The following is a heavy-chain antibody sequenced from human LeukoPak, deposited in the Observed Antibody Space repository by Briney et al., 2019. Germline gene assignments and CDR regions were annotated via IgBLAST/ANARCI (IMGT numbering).Heavy chain of an antibody. Sequence: ASVKVSCKATGYTFTSYDINWVRQATGQGLEWMGWMNPNSGNTGYAQKFQGRVTITRNTSISTAYMELSSLRSEDTAVYYCACSGYSSGPCDYWGQGTLVTVSS. J-gene: IGHJ4*02. V-gene: IGHV1-8*03. CDR3: ACSGYSSGPCDY. D-gene: IGHD6-19*01. CDR2: MNPNSGNT. CDR1: GYTFTSYD.